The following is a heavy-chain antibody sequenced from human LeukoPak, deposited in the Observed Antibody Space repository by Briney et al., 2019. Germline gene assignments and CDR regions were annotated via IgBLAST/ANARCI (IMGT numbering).Heavy chain of an antibody. D-gene: IGHD2-2*01. CDR2: ISSSGSTI. Sequence: GGSLRLSCAASALIFTTYRMNWVRQAPGKGLEWISHISSSGSTIYYADAVKGRFTISRDNAKNSLYLQMNSLRADDTAVSYCARDMIEVIVPGPWGQGTLVTVSS. CDR1: ALIFTTYR. CDR3: ARDMIEVIVPGP. V-gene: IGHV3-48*01. J-gene: IGHJ5*02.